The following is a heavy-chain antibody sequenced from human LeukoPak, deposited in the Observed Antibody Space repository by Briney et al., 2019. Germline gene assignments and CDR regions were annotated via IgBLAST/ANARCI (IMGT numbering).Heavy chain of an antibody. J-gene: IGHJ4*02. Sequence: ASVTVSFTGSGYTFTIYGISWVRQGPGQGLEWMGWISAYNGNTNYAQKLQGRVTMTTDTSTSTAYMELRSLRSDDTAVYYCARTMYYDFWSGYRTPEADFDYWGQGTLVTVSS. V-gene: IGHV1-18*01. D-gene: IGHD3-3*01. CDR2: ISAYNGNT. CDR3: ARTMYYDFWSGYRTPEADFDY. CDR1: GYTFTIYG.